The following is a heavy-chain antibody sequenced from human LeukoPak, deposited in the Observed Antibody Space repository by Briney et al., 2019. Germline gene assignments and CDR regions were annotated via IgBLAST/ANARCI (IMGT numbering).Heavy chain of an antibody. J-gene: IGHJ4*02. CDR3: ARLGSSGSYYNAHYFDS. D-gene: IGHD3-10*01. V-gene: IGHV4-59*08. Sequence: SETLSLTCTVSGGSISSYYWSWIRQPPGKGLEWIGCTYPSGSTNYNPSLKSRVTTSVDTSKNQFSLKLSSVTAADTAVYYCARLGSSGSYYNAHYFDSWGQGTLVTVSS. CDR1: GGSISSYY. CDR2: TYPSGST.